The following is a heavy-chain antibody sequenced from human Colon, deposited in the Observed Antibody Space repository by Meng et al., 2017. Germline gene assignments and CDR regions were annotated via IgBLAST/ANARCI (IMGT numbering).Heavy chain of an antibody. CDR1: GDPCTISS. CDR2: IIPVLNRP. J-gene: IGHJ4*02. D-gene: IGHD3-22*01. V-gene: IGHV1-69*08. Sequence: QVLVVQSGAEVKKPGSSVKVSCKVSGDPCTISSFNWVRQAPGQGLEWMGRIIPVLNRPNYAQRFRGRVTITADKSTTTAYMELSSLRSEDTAVYYCARDESEDFDSSGYYSKDWGQGTLVTVSS. CDR3: ARDESEDFDSSGYYSKD.